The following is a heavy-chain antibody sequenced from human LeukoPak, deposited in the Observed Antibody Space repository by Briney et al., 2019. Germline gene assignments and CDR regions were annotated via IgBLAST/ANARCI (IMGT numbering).Heavy chain of an antibody. Sequence: SETLSLTCTVSGGSISSYYWSWIRQPAGKGLEWIGRIYTSGNTNYNPSLKSRVTMSVDTSKSQFSLKLSSVTAADTAVYYCARQLDYGLYFQHWGQGTLVTVSS. J-gene: IGHJ1*01. CDR2: IYTSGNT. CDR3: ARQLDYGLYFQH. V-gene: IGHV4-4*07. CDR1: GGSISSYY. D-gene: IGHD1-1*01.